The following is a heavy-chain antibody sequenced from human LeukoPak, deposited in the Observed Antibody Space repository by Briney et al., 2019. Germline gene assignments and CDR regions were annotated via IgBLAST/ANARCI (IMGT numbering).Heavy chain of an antibody. CDR1: GFTFSSFD. J-gene: IGHJ6*03. D-gene: IGHD1-1*01. V-gene: IGHV3-13*01. CDR2: IGTASDT. Sequence: GGSLRLSCAASGFTFSSFDMHWVRKPTGQGLEWASTIGTASDTYYPGSVEGRFTLSRDNAKNSLYLQMNSLTAGDTAVYYCARGPPRGKYYYMDVWGKGTTVTVSS. CDR3: ARGPPRGKYYYMDV.